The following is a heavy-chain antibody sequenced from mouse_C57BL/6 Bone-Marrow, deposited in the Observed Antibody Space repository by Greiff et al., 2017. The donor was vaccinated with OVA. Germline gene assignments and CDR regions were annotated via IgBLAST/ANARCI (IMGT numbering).Heavy chain of an antibody. CDR2: IRNKANNHAT. V-gene: IGHV6-6*01. J-gene: IGHJ2*01. D-gene: IGHD2-1*01. CDR1: GFTFSDAW. CDR3: TRLSYGNYEGYFDY. Sequence: EVQLVESGGGLVQPGGSMKLSCAASGFTFSDAWMDWVRQSPEKGLEWVAEIRNKANNHATYYAESVKGRFTISRDDSKSSVYLQMNSLRAEDTGIYYCTRLSYGNYEGYFDYWGQGTTLTVSS.